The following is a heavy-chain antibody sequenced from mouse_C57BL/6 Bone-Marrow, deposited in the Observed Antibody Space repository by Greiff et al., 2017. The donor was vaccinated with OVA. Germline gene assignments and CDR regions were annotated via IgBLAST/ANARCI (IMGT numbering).Heavy chain of an antibody. CDR1: GYTFTDYY. D-gene: IGHD2-4*01. J-gene: IGHJ4*01. CDR3: GIYYDYDGGYAMDY. V-gene: IGHV1-76*01. CDR2: IYPGSGNT. Sequence: VQLQQSGAELVRPGASVKLSCKASGYTFTDYYINWVKQRPGQGLEWIARIYPGSGNTYYNEKFKGKATLTAEKSSSTAYMQLSSLTSEDSAVYFCGIYYDYDGGYAMDYWGQGTSVTVSS.